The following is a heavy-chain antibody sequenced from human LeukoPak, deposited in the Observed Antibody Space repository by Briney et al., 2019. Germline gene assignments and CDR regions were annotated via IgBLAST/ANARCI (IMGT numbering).Heavy chain of an antibody. CDR3: ARAPSEIGGYYPEYFRH. J-gene: IGHJ1*01. Sequence: PGGSLSPSCLASGFTFSSYWMHWVRQAPGKGLVWVSRIKSDGSTNYADSVKGRFTISRDNAKNTVSLQMNSLRAEDTGVYFCARAPSEIGGYYPEYFRHWGQGTLVTVSS. D-gene: IGHD3-22*01. V-gene: IGHV3-74*01. CDR2: IKSDGST. CDR1: GFTFSSYW.